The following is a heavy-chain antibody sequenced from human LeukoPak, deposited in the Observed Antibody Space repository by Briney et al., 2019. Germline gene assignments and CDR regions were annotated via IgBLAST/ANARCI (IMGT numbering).Heavy chain of an antibody. V-gene: IGHV4-34*01. D-gene: IGHD6-6*01. CDR2: INHSGST. CDR1: GASFSGYY. Sequence: PSETLSLTCAVYGASFSGYYWSWIRQPPGKGLEWIGEINHSGSTNYNPSLKSRVTISVDTSKNQFSLKLSSVTAADTAVYYCARGRGAARRVMDVWGKGTTVTVSS. J-gene: IGHJ6*03. CDR3: ARGRGAARRVMDV.